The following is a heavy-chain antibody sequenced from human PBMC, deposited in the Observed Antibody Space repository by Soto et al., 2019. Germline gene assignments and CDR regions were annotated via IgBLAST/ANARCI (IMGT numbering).Heavy chain of an antibody. Sequence: PSETLSLTCTVSGGSLRDYGHFWTWIRQRPGSGLEWIGYTSYTGVTYYSPPLQSRISISVDTSKNQFSLTLNSVTAADTAVYYWATDPGGPPLNRFDSWGQGTLVTVSS. D-gene: IGHD3-16*01. J-gene: IGHJ5*01. CDR2: TSYTGVT. CDR1: GGSLRDYGHF. CDR3: ATDPGGPPLNRFDS. V-gene: IGHV4-31*03.